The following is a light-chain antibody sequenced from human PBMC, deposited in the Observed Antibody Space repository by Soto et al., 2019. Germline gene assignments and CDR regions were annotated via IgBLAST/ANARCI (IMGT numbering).Light chain of an antibody. J-gene: IGKJ1*01. CDR2: GAS. CDR1: QSVNSTS. Sequence: EIVLTQSPGTLSLSPGEIATLSCRASQSVNSTSLTWYQQKPGQAPRLLIYGASSRATGIPDRFSGRGSGTDFTLSISRLEPEDFAVYYCQQYGTSLWTFGQGTKVEIK. CDR3: QQYGTSLWT. V-gene: IGKV3-20*01.